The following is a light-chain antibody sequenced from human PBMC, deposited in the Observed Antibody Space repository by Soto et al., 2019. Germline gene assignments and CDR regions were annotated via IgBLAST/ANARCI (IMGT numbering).Light chain of an antibody. CDR1: SSDVGSYNL. CDR2: EGS. J-gene: IGLJ6*01. CDR3: CSYAGSSTLYV. V-gene: IGLV2-23*01. Sequence: QSALSRPAAVSWSPGQSITISCTGTSSDVGSYNLVSWYQQHPGKAPKLMIYEGSKRPSGVSNRFSGSKSGNTASLTISGLQAEDEADYHCCSYAGSSTLYVFGTGTKVTLL.